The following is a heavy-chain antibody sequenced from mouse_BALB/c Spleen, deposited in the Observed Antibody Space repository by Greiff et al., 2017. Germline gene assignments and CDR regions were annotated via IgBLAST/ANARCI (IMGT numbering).Heavy chain of an antibody. D-gene: IGHD4-1*01. V-gene: IGHV3-8*02. Sequence: EVQLQESGPSLVKPSQSLSLTCSVTGDSITSGYWNWIRKFPGNKLEYMGYISSSGSTYYNTYLNSRISIIRDTSTNQYYLQLNSVTTEDTSTYYSARYGDWDGAYWGQGTLVTVSA. CDR2: ISSSGST. J-gene: IGHJ3*01. CDR3: ARYGDWDGAY. CDR1: GDSITSGY.